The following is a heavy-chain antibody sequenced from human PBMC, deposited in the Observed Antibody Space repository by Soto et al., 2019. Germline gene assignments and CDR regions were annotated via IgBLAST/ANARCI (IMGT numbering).Heavy chain of an antibody. J-gene: IGHJ4*02. V-gene: IGHV3-7*04. D-gene: IGHD3-16*01. CDR3: ARGGGNFDQ. Sequence: EVQLVESGGGLVQPGGSLRLTCAASGFTVSKYWMSWVRQTSGKGLEWVANMNQDGSDKNYVDSVKGRFTISRDTAKNSLFLQMNSLRADDTVVYYCARGGGNFDQWGQGTLVTVSS. CDR1: GFTVSKYW. CDR2: MNQDGSDK.